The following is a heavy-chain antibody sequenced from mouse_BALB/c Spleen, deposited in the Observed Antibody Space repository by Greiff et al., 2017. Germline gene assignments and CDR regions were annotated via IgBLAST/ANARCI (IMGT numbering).Heavy chain of an antibody. CDR3: ARDYYAMDY. CDR2: IRNKANGYTT. J-gene: IGHJ4*01. V-gene: IGHV7-3*02. CDR1: GFTFTDYY. Sequence: EVQLVESGGGLVQPGGSLRLSCATSGFTFTDYYMSWVRQPPGKALEWLGFIRNKANGYTTEYSASVKGRFTISRDNSQSILYLQMNTLRAEDSATYYCARDYYAMDYWGQGTSVTVSS.